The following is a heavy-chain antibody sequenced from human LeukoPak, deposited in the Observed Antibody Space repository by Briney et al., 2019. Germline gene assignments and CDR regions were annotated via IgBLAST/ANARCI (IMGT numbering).Heavy chain of an antibody. CDR3: ARIPYDSSGYYFVRLDAFDI. Sequence: PSETLSLTCTVSGGSISSYYWSWIRQPAGKGLEWIGRIYTSGSTYYNPSLKSRVTISVDTSKNQFSLKLSSVTAADTAVYYCARIPYDSSGYYFVRLDAFDIWGQGTMVTVSS. CDR1: GGSISSYY. V-gene: IGHV4-4*07. D-gene: IGHD3-22*01. CDR2: IYTSGST. J-gene: IGHJ3*02.